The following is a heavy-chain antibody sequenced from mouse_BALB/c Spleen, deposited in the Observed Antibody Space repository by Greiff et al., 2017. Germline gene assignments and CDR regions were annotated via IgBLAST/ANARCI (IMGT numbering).Heavy chain of an antibody. CDR2: ISDGGSYT. Sequence: EVKVVESGGGLVKPGGSLKLSCAASGFTFSDYYMYWVRQTPEKRLEWVATISDGGSYTYYPDSVKGRFTISRDNAKNNLYLQMSSLKSEDTAMYYCARGGVWGAGTTVTVSS. CDR1: GFTFSDYY. J-gene: IGHJ1*01. V-gene: IGHV5-4*02. CDR3: ARGGV.